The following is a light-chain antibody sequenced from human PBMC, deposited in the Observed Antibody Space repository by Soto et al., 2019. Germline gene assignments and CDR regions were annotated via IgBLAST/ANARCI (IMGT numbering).Light chain of an antibody. J-gene: IGLJ2*01. Sequence: QLVLTQPPSVSGAPGQRVTISCTGNSSSIGAGYDVHWYQQLPGAAPKLLIYGNSNRPSGVADRFSGSKSGTSASLAITGLQAEDEADYYCQSYGSSLSGVVFGGGTQLTVL. CDR3: QSYGSSLSGVV. CDR1: SSSIGAGYD. V-gene: IGLV1-40*01. CDR2: GNS.